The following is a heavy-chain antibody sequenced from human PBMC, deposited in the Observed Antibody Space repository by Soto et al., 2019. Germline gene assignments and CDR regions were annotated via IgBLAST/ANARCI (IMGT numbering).Heavy chain of an antibody. CDR2: IDPSDSYT. Sequence: PGESLKISCKGSGYSFTSYWISWVRQMPGKVLEWMGRIDPSDSYTNYSPSFQGHVTISADKSISTAYLQWSSLKASDTAMYYCARPLDYDILTGTGTGYGMDVWGQGXTVTVYS. V-gene: IGHV5-10-1*01. CDR3: ARPLDYDILTGTGTGYGMDV. D-gene: IGHD3-9*01. J-gene: IGHJ6*02. CDR1: GYSFTSYW.